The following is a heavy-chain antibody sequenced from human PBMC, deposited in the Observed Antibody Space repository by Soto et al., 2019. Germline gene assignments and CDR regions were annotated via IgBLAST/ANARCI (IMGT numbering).Heavy chain of an antibody. CDR3: ARVIGIAAAGFGWFDP. CDR1: GGTFSSYA. J-gene: IGHJ5*02. CDR2: IIPIFGTA. V-gene: IGHV1-69*01. D-gene: IGHD6-13*01. Sequence: QVQLVQSGAEVKKPGSSVKVSCKASGGTFSSYAISWVRQAPGQGLEWMGGIIPIFGTANYAQKFQGRVTITADEFTSTAYIELSSLRSEDTAVYYCARVIGIAAAGFGWFDPWGQGTLVTVSS.